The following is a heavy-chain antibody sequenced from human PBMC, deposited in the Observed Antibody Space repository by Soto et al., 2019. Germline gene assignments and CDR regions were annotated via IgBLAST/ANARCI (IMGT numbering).Heavy chain of an antibody. CDR2: INPHGGST. D-gene: IGHD1-26*01. V-gene: IGHV1-46*01. Sequence: GASVKVSCKAPRDTFTSYYINGVRQAPGQGLEWMGVINPHGGSTAYAQKFKGRVTLTRDTSASTVYMEVSSLTSEDTAMYYCARSSGGNFGIIIEGTNWFAPWGQGTLVTVSS. J-gene: IGHJ5*02. CDR1: RDTFTSYY. CDR3: ARSSGGNFGIIIEGTNWFAP.